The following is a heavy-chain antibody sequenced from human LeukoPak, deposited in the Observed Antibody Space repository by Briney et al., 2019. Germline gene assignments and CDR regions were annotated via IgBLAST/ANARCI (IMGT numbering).Heavy chain of an antibody. J-gene: IGHJ6*03. CDR2: IYYSGST. CDR1: GGSISSSSYY. D-gene: IGHD4-23*01. V-gene: IGHV4-39*07. CDR3: ATRTVVGDYYYYYMDV. Sequence: PSETLSLTCTVSGGSISSSSYYWGWIRQPPGKGLEWIGSIYYSGSTNYNPSLKSRVTISVDTSKNQFSLKLSSVTAADTAVYYCATRTVVGDYYYYYMDVWGKGTTVTISS.